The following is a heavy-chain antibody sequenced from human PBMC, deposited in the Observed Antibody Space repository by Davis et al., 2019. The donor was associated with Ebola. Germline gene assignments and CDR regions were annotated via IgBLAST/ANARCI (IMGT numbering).Heavy chain of an antibody. V-gene: IGHV3-30*18. CDR1: GFTFSSYG. CDR2: ISYDGSNK. J-gene: IGHJ6*04. Sequence: GGSLRLSCAASGFTFSSYGMHWVRQAPGKGLEWVAVISYDGSNKYYADSVKGRFTISRDNSKNTLYLQMNSLRAEDTAVYYCAKGNALDVWGKGTTVTVSS. D-gene: IGHD1-1*01. CDR3: AKGNALDV.